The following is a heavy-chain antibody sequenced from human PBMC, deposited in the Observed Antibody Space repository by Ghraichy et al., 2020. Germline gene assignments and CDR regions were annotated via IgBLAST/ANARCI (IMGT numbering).Heavy chain of an antibody. J-gene: IGHJ4*02. D-gene: IGHD2-21*01. V-gene: IGHV3-74*01. Sequence: GESLNISCAASGFTFSNYWMHWARQAPGKGLEWLSRIKFDGSTVIYADSVRGRFTISRDNAKNTLFLQMNSLRAEDTAVYYCARDLDWVLFDFWGQGAPVTVSS. CDR2: IKFDGSTV. CDR3: ARDLDWVLFDF. CDR1: GFTFSNYW.